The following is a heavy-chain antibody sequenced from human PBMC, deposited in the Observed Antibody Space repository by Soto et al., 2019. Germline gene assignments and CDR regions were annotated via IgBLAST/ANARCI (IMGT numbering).Heavy chain of an antibody. CDR1: GFTLSSYG. J-gene: IGHJ4*02. CDR2: ISYDGSNK. Sequence: GGSLRLSCAASGFTLSSYGMHWVRQAPGKGLEWVAVISYDGSNKYNADSVKGRFTISRDNSKNTLYLQMNSLTAEDTAVYYCAKSDGSSWYYFDYWGQGTLVTVSS. CDR3: AKSDGSSWYYFDY. D-gene: IGHD6-13*01. V-gene: IGHV3-30*18.